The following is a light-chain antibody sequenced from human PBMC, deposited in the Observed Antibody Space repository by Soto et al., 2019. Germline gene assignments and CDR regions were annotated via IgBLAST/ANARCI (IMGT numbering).Light chain of an antibody. J-gene: IGKJ2*01. CDR2: AAS. CDR3: QQSHSIPYT. CDR1: QTISSY. V-gene: IGKV1-39*01. Sequence: DIPMTQSPSSLSASVGDRVTITCRASQTISSYLNWYQQKPGKAPKLLIYAASSLQSGVPSRFSGSGSGTDFTITISSLQPEDFATYYCQQSHSIPYTFGQGTKLDIK.